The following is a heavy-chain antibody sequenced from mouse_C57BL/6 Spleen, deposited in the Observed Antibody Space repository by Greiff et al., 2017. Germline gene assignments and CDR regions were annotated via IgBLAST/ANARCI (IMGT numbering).Heavy chain of an antibody. CDR3: AREWYYDYVSWFAY. V-gene: IGHV5-6*01. Sequence: EVQLVESGGDLVKPGGSLKLSCAASGFTFSSYGMSWVRQTPDKRLEWVATISSGGSYTYYPDSVKGRFTISRDNAKNTLYLQMSSLKSEDTAMYYCAREWYYDYVSWFAYWGQGTLVTVSA. J-gene: IGHJ3*01. CDR2: ISSGGSYT. D-gene: IGHD2-4*01. CDR1: GFTFSSYG.